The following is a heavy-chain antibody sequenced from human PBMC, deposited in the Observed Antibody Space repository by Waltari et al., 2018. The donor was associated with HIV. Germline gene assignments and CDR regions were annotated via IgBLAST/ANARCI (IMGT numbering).Heavy chain of an antibody. Sequence: QLQLQESGPGLVKPSETLSLTCTVSGGSISSSSYYWGWIRQHPGKGLEWIGSIYYSGSTYYNPSLKGRVTISVDTSKSQFSLRLSSVTAAGTAVYYCASGPMVRVVAYNWFDPWGQGTLVTVSS. D-gene: IGHD3-10*01. J-gene: IGHJ5*02. CDR2: IYYSGST. CDR1: GGSISSSSYY. CDR3: ASGPMVRVVAYNWFDP. V-gene: IGHV4-39*01.